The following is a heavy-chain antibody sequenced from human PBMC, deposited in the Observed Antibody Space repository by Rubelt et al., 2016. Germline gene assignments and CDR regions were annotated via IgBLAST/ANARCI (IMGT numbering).Heavy chain of an antibody. V-gene: IGHV1-3*01. Sequence: QKFQGRVTITSDTSASTAYMELSSLRTEDTAVYFCARVNNVGVRVIDYWGQGNLVAVSS. D-gene: IGHD3-10*01. J-gene: IGHJ4*02. CDR3: ARVNNVGVRVIDY.